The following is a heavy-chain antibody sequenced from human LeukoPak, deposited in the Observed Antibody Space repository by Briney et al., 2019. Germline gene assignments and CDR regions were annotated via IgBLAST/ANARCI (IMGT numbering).Heavy chain of an antibody. CDR2: INHSGST. D-gene: IGHD4-23*01. CDR3: ARLRWGRGPATSYYYMDV. J-gene: IGHJ6*03. CDR1: GGSFSGYY. V-gene: IGHV4-34*01. Sequence: SETLSLTCAVYGGSFSGYYWSWIRQPPGKGLEWIGEINHSGSTNYNPSLKSRVTISVDTSKNQFSLKLSSVTAADTAVYYCARLRWGRGPATSYYYMDVWGKGTTVTISS.